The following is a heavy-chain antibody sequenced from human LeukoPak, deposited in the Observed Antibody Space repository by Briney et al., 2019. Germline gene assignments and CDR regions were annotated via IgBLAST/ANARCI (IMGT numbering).Heavy chain of an antibody. J-gene: IGHJ4*02. CDR1: GFTLSSSG. CDR2: IPDDGTST. V-gene: IGHV3-30*18. Sequence: QSGGSLRLSCAASGFTLSSSGIHWVRQAPGKGLDWEAVIPDDGTSTHYADSVKGRFTVSRDNSKNTVYLQMNSLTTEDTAVYYCAKVLLSYLDYWGQGTQVTVSS. CDR3: AKVLLSYLDY.